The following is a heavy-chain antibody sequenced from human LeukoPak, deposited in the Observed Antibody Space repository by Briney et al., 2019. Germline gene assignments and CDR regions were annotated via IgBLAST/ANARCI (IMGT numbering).Heavy chain of an antibody. Sequence: PGGSLRLPCAASGFISSTYSMNWVRQAPGKGLEWVSQISGNSVTRYYADSVKGRFTISRDNVKNSLYLQMNSLRDEDTAVYYCARYFGDPQGMDVWGQGTTVTVSS. D-gene: IGHD3-10*01. CDR1: GFISSTYS. CDR3: ARYFGDPQGMDV. CDR2: ISGNSVTR. V-gene: IGHV3-48*02. J-gene: IGHJ6*02.